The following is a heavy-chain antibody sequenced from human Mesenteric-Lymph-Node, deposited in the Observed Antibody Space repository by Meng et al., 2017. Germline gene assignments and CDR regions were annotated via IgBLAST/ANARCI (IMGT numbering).Heavy chain of an antibody. CDR3: ARASYGSGSPLGESWFDP. V-gene: IGHV4-34*01. CDR1: GGSFSGYY. D-gene: IGHD3-10*01. J-gene: IGHJ5*02. CDR2: INHSGGT. Sequence: QAQLQKWGAGLLKPPETLSLTCAGYGGSFSGYYWSWIRQPPGKGLEWIGEINHSGGTNYNPSLKSRVTISVDTSKNQFSLKLSSVTAADTAVYYCARASYGSGSPLGESWFDPWGQGTLVTVSS.